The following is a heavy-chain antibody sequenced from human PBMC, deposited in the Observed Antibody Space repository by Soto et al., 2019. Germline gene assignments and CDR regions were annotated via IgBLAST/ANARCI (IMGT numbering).Heavy chain of an antibody. D-gene: IGHD3-10*01. J-gene: IGHJ5*02. CDR3: AKSITMVRGVHRGNWFDP. CDR2: ISAYNGNT. V-gene: IGHV1-18*01. Sequence: ASVKVSCKASGYTFTSYGISWVRQAPGQGLEWMGWISAYNGNTNYAQKLQGRVTMTTDTSTSTAYMELRSLRSDDTAVYYCAKSITMVRGVHRGNWFDPWGQGTQVTVSS. CDR1: GYTFTSYG.